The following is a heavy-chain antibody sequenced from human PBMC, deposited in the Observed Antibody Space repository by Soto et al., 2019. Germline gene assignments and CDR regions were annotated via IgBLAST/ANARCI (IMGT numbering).Heavy chain of an antibody. CDR2: IYPGDSDT. CDR1: GYTFTNYW. J-gene: IGHJ6*02. Sequence: GESLKISCKGSGYTFTNYWIGWVRQMPGKGPEWMGIIYPGDSDTKYSPSFQGQVTISADKSITTTYLQWSSLKASDTAIHYCAASIFYHGMDVWGQGTTVTVSS. V-gene: IGHV5-51*01. CDR3: AASIFYHGMDV.